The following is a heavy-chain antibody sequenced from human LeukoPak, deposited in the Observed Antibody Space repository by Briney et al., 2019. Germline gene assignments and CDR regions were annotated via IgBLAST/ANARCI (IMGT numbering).Heavy chain of an antibody. J-gene: IGHJ4*02. V-gene: IGHV4-31*03. D-gene: IGHD5-12*01. CDR3: ARAHGSGGDYFDY. CDR2: IYYSGTT. Sequence: SQTLSLTCTVSGGSISSGAYFWSWIRQHPGKGLEWIGYIYYSGTTYYNPSLKSRLTLPKDTSKNHFSLTLGSVTAADTAVYYCARAHGSGGDYFDYWGQGTLVTVSS. CDR1: GGSISSGAYF.